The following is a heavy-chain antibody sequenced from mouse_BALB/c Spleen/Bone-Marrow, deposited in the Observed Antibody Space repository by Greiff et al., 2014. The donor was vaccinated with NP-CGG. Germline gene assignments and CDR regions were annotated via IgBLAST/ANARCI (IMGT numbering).Heavy chain of an antibody. CDR1: GFNIKDTY. Sequence: VQLQQSGAELEKPGASVKLSCTASGFNIKDTYMHWVKQRPEQGLEWIGRIDPANGNTKYDPKFQGKATITADTSSNTAYLQLSSLTSEDTAVYYCAIYYGNYYAMDYWGQGTSVTVSS. J-gene: IGHJ4*01. D-gene: IGHD2-1*01. CDR3: AIYYGNYYAMDY. V-gene: IGHV14-3*02. CDR2: IDPANGNT.